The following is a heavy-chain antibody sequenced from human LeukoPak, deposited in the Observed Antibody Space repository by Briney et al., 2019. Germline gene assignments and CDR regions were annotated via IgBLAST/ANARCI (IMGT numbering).Heavy chain of an antibody. CDR3: AREGIAARSFDY. CDR2: IYYSGST. D-gene: IGHD6-6*01. CDR1: GGSFSGYY. V-gene: IGHV4-59*01. Sequence: SETLSLTCSVSGGSFSGYYWSWIRQPPGKGLEWIGYIYYSGSTNYNPSLKSRVTISVDTSKNQFSLKLSSVTAADTAVYYCAREGIAARSFDYWGQGTLVTVSS. J-gene: IGHJ4*02.